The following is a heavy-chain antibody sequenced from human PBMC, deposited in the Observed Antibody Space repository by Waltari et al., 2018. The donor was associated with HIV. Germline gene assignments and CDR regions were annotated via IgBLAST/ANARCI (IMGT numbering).Heavy chain of an antibody. J-gene: IGHJ3*02. CDR2: ISGSGGST. D-gene: IGHD2-15*01. V-gene: IGHV3-23*01. Sequence: VPLFASGGGLVQSVGSLRLSCAASGFTFCRFDIWWVRQAPGKGLEWVSAISGSGGSTYYADSVKGRFTISRDNSKNTLYLQMNSLRAEDTAVYYCPRYGGKHDAFDIWGQGTMVTVSS. CDR1: GFTFCRFD. CDR3: PRYGGKHDAFDI.